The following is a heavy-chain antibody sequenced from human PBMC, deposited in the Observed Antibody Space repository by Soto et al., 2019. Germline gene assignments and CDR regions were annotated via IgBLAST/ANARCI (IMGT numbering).Heavy chain of an antibody. V-gene: IGHV4-39*07. CDR2: IYYSGST. Sequence: PSETLSLTCTVPGGSISSSSYYWGWIRQPPGKGLEWIGSIYYSGSTYYNPSLKSRVTISVDTSKNQFSLKLSSVTAADTAVYYCARKVADLNYYYYYMDVWGKGTTVTVSS. J-gene: IGHJ6*03. CDR3: ARKVADLNYYYYYMDV. D-gene: IGHD6-19*01. CDR1: GGSISSSSYY.